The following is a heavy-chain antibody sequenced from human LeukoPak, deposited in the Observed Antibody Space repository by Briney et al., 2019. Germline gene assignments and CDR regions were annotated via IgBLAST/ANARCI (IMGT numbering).Heavy chain of an antibody. CDR3: ARGDYGADWYFDL. V-gene: IGHV3-74*01. J-gene: IGHJ2*01. D-gene: IGHD4-17*01. Sequence: PGGSLRLSCAASGFTFSSYWMHCVRQAPGKGLVWVSRINSDGSSTRYADSVKGRFTISRDNAKNTLYLQMNSLRAEDTAVYYCARGDYGADWYFDLWGRGTLVTVSS. CDR1: GFTFSSYW. CDR2: INSDGSST.